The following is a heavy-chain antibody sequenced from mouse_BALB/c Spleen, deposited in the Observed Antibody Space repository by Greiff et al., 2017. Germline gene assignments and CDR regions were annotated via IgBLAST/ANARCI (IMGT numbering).Heavy chain of an antibody. D-gene: IGHD3-3*01. Sequence: EVKLVESGPGLVKPSQSLSLTCTVTGYSITSDYAWNWIRQFPGNKLEWMGYISYSGSTSYNPSLKSRISITRDTSKNQFFLQLNSVTTEDTATYYCARGDESMDYWGQGTSVTVSS. CDR2: ISYSGST. CDR1: GYSITSDYA. CDR3: ARGDESMDY. V-gene: IGHV3-2*02. J-gene: IGHJ4*01.